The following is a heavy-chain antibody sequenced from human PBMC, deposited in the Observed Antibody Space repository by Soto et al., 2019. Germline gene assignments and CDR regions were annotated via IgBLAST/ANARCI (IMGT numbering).Heavy chain of an antibody. CDR2: IYYSGST. D-gene: IGHD2-2*01. J-gene: IGHJ4*02. CDR1: GGSISSGDYY. V-gene: IGHV4-30-4*01. Sequence: TLSLTCTVSGGSISSGDYYWSWIRQPPGKGLEWIGYIYYSGSTYYNPSLKSRVTISVDTSKNQFSLKLSSVTAADTAVYHCAGAEGKCQLPSDYWGQGTLVTVSS. CDR3: AGAEGKCQLPSDY.